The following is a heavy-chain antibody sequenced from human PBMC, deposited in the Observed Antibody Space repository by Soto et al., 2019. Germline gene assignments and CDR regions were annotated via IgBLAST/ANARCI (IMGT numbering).Heavy chain of an antibody. CDR1: GGSLSGYY. D-gene: IGHD6-13*01. CDR2: INHSGST. Sequence: QVQLQQWGAGLLKPSETLSLTCAVYGGSLSGYYWSWIRQPPGKGLEWIGEINHSGSTNYIPSLKSRVTISVDTSKNPVSLKLSSVTAADTALYYCARGRVAAALVPWFDTWGQGTLITVSS. J-gene: IGHJ5*02. CDR3: ARGRVAAALVPWFDT. V-gene: IGHV4-34*01.